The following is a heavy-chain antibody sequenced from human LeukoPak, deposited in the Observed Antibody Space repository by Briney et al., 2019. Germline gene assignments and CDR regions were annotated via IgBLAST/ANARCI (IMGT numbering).Heavy chain of an antibody. CDR1: GGSISSYY. CDR3: ARAPYCTNGVCYNNYFDY. D-gene: IGHD2-8*01. J-gene: IGHJ4*02. CDR2: IYTSGST. Sequence: SETLSLTCTVSGGSISSYYWSWIRQPAGKGLEWIGRIYTSGSTNYNPSLKSRVTISVDTSKNQFSLKLSSVTAADTAVYYCARAPYCTNGVCYNNYFDYWGQGTLVTVSS. V-gene: IGHV4-4*07.